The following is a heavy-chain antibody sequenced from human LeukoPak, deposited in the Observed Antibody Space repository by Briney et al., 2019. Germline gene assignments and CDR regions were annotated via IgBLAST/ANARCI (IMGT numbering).Heavy chain of an antibody. J-gene: IGHJ4*02. CDR2: ISAYNGNT. Sequence: SVKVSCKASGYTFTSYGISWVRQAPGQGLEWMGWISAYNGNTNYAQKLQGRVTVTTDTSTSTAYMELRSLRSDDTAVYYCARAKENYHAHYFDYWGQGTLVTVSS. CDR3: ARAKENYHAHYFDY. D-gene: IGHD1-7*01. CDR1: GYTFTSYG. V-gene: IGHV1-18*01.